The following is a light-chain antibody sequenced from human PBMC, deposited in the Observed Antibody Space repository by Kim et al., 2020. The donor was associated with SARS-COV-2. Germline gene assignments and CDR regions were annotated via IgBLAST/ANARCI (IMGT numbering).Light chain of an antibody. Sequence: IQVTQSPSTLSTSVGDRVTITCRASQGIRNYLAWYQQKPGKAPKLLIYGASHLETGVPSRFSGSGSGTDFTLTISSLQPDDFATYYCLHYYAYPLTFGRGTKVDIK. CDR2: GAS. J-gene: IGKJ1*01. CDR1: QGIRNY. CDR3: LHYYAYPLT. V-gene: IGKV1-6*01.